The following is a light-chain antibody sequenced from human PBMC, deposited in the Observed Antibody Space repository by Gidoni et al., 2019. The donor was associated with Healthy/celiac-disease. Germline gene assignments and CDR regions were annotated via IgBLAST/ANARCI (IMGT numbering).Light chain of an antibody. J-gene: IGLJ2*01. CDR3: QVWDSSSDHVV. CDR1: NIGSKS. CDR2: DDS. V-gene: IGLV3-21*02. Sequence: SYVRNQPPPGSVAPGQTARITCGGNNIGSKSVHWYQQKPGQAPVLVVYDDSDRPSGIPERFSGSNSGNTATLTISRVEAGDEADYYCQVWDSSSDHVVFGGGTKLTVL.